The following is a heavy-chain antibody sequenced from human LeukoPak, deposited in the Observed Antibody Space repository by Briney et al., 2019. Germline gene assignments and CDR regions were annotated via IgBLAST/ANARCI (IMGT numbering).Heavy chain of an antibody. D-gene: IGHD3-10*01. Sequence: GGSLRLSCAASGFTFSTYAMTWVRQAPGKGLEWVSTIGDSGGSTSYADSVKGRFTISRDNSKSTLYLQMNSQRVENTAVYYCAKDLSGSGRLYDYWGQGTLVTVSS. CDR2: IGDSGGST. J-gene: IGHJ4*02. CDR3: AKDLSGSGRLYDY. V-gene: IGHV3-23*01. CDR1: GFTFSTYA.